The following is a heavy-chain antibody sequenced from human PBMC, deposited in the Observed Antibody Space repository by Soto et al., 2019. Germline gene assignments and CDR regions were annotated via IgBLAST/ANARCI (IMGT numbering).Heavy chain of an antibody. CDR1: GGIFSTYA. CDR3: ARDRDDYGSGNYYNRIDF. J-gene: IGHJ4*02. Sequence: VQLVQSGAEVKQPGSSVKVSCKASGGIFSTYAISWLLQAPGQGLEWMGGIIPLFGTPNYAQRFQGRVTITADESTSTAYMELSRLRSEDTAVYYCARDRDDYGSGNYYNRIDFWGQGTLVTVSS. D-gene: IGHD3-10*01. V-gene: IGHV1-69*01. CDR2: IIPLFGTP.